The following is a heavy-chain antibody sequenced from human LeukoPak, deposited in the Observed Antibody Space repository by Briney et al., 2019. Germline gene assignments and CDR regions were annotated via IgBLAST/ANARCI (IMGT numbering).Heavy chain of an antibody. J-gene: IGHJ4*02. CDR1: GFTFSSYA. V-gene: IGHV3-23*01. CDR3: AKEVRTSGRAGIFGY. CDR2: ISGSGGST. D-gene: IGHD2-2*01. Sequence: PGGSLRLSCAASGFTFSSYAMSWVRQAPGKGLEWVSAISGSGGSTYYADSVKGRFTISRDNSKNTLYLEMNSLSAEDTAVYYCAKEVRTSGRAGIFGYWGQGTLVTVSS.